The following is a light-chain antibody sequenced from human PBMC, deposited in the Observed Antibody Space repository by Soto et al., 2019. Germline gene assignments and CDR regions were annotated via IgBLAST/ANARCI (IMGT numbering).Light chain of an antibody. CDR3: QQRSNSPPT. J-gene: IGKJ4*01. CDR1: QGVSSY. V-gene: IGKV3D-11*01. Sequence: EIVLTHSPATLSLSPGERATLSCGASQGVSSYLAWYQQKPGQAPRLLIYDASNRATGIPARFSGSGPGTDFTLTISSLEPEDFAVYYCQQRSNSPPTFGVGTKVDI. CDR2: DAS.